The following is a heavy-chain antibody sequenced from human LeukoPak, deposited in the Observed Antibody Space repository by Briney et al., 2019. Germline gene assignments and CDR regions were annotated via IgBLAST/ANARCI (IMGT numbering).Heavy chain of an antibody. CDR3: TRGRGAYGWFDP. CDR2: ISSDGSNT. CDR1: GFTVSSFW. D-gene: IGHD3-10*01. Sequence: GGSLRLSCAASGFTVSSFWMHWVRKAPGKGLVWVSRISSDGSNTYYADSVKGRFTISRDTAMNTLYLHMHSLREEDTADYYCTRGRGAYGWFDPWGQGTQVTVSS. V-gene: IGHV3-74*01. J-gene: IGHJ5*02.